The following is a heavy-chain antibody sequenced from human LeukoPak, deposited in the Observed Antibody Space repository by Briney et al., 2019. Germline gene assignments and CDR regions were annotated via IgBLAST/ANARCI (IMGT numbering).Heavy chain of an antibody. CDR1: GFTVSNNY. Sequence: PGGSLRLSCAASGFTVSNNYMSWVRQAPGKGLEWVSVVYSGGSTFYADSVKGRFTISRDNSKNTLYLHMNSLRAEDTAVYYCAKDRNAWPTNFDSWGQGTLVTVSA. J-gene: IGHJ4*02. CDR3: AKDRNAWPTNFDS. D-gene: IGHD5-24*01. CDR2: VYSGGST. V-gene: IGHV3-53*01.